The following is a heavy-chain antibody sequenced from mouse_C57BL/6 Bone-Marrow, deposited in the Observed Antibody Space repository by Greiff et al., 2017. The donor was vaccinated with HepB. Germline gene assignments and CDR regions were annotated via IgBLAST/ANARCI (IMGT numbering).Heavy chain of an antibody. CDR2: IRNKANGYTT. CDR3: ARGYSNYHPWFAY. J-gene: IGHJ3*01. CDR1: GFTFTDYY. V-gene: IGHV7-3*01. Sequence: EVKLVESGGGLVQPGGSLSLSCAASGFTFTDYYMSWVRQPPGKALEWLGFIRNKANGYTTEYSASVKGRFTISRDNSQSILYLQMIALSAADSSTYYCARGYSNYHPWFAYWGPGTLVTVSS. D-gene: IGHD2-5*01.